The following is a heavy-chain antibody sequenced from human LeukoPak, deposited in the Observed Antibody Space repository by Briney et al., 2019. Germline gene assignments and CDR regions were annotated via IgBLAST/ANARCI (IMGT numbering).Heavy chain of an antibody. D-gene: IGHD3-3*01. CDR1: GYTFTSYG. Sequence: ASVKVSCKASGYTFTSYGISWVRQAPRQGLEWMGWMSAYNGNKHYAHKLPGRVTMTTATATSTAYIELRSLRSDDTAVYYCARAFLPYAFDIWGQGTMVTVSS. V-gene: IGHV1-18*01. CDR3: ARAFLPYAFDI. J-gene: IGHJ3*02. CDR2: MSAYNGNK.